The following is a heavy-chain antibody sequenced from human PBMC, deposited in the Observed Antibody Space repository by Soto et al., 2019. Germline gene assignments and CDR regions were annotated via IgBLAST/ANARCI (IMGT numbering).Heavy chain of an antibody. CDR3: ARGGGYTASGGNSGFWFDP. D-gene: IGHD5-18*01. J-gene: IGHJ5*02. V-gene: IGHV4-31*03. CDR2: ISSMGSP. CDR1: GDSMSSGGYF. Sequence: QVKLQESGPGLVKPSQTLSLTCTVSGDSMSSGGYFWVWIRQHPGKGLEWIGHISSMGSPNPNPSLKSRVSMSVDTSNNQFSLKLTSVTVAATAVYYCARGGGYTASGGNSGFWFDPWGQGTLVTVSS.